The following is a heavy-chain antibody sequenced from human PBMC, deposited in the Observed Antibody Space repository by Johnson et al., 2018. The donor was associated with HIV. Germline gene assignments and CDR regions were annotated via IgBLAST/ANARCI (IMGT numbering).Heavy chain of an antibody. CDR1: GFTFTNYA. V-gene: IGHV3-23*04. D-gene: IGHD6-19*01. J-gene: IGHJ3*02. CDR2: ITGSGGTT. Sequence: VQLVESGGGLEQPGGSLRLSCAASGFTFTNYAMNWVRQAPGKGLEWVSLITGSGGTTHYADSVQGRFTISRDNSKNTVYLQMNSLRVEDTALYYCAKDSGYSSIYYKIGAFDIWGHGTTVTVSS. CDR3: AKDSGYSSIYYKIGAFDI.